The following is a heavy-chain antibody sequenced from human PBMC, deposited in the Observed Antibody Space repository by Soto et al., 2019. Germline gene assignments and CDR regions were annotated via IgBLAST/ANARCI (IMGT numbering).Heavy chain of an antibody. CDR1: GFTFSSYA. D-gene: IGHD3-10*01. CDR3: ARDETYYGSGSYYITGETFDI. V-gene: IGHV3-30-3*01. CDR2: ISYDGSNK. J-gene: IGHJ3*02. Sequence: GGSLRLSCAASGFTFSSYAMHWVRQAPGKGLEWVAVISYDGSNKYYADSVKGRFTISRDNSKNTLYLQMNSLRAEDTAVYYCARDETYYGSGSYYITGETFDIWGQGTMVTVSS.